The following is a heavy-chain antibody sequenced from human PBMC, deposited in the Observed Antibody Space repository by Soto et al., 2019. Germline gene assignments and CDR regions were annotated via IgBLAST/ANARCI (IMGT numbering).Heavy chain of an antibody. J-gene: IGHJ4*02. CDR2: IFSNDEK. CDR1: GFSLSNAGMG. V-gene: IGHV2-26*01. D-gene: IGHD6-19*01. Sequence: QVTLKESGPVLVKPTETLTLTYTVSGFSLSNAGMGVSWIRQPPGKALEWLAHIFSNDEKCYSTSLKSRLTISKDTSKSQVVLTMTNMDPVDTATYYCARSTDSSGWYFVDHWGQGTLVTVSS. CDR3: ARSTDSSGWYFVDH.